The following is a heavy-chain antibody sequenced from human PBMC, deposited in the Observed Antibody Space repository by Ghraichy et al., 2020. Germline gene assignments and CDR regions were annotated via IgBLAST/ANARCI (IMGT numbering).Heavy chain of an antibody. D-gene: IGHD3-22*01. CDR3: AKGEGPYYYDSSGLGY. CDR2: ISGGGGST. V-gene: IGHV3-23*01. Sequence: GGSLRLSCAASGFTFNSYAMTWVRQAPGKGLEWVSAISGGGGSTYYADSVKGRFTISRDNSKNTLYLQMNSLRAEDTAVYYCAKGEGPYYYDSSGLGYWGQGTLVTVSS. J-gene: IGHJ4*02. CDR1: GFTFNSYA.